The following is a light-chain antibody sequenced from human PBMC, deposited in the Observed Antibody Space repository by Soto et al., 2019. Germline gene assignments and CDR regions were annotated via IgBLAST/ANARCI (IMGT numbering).Light chain of an antibody. CDR2: GAS. J-gene: IGKJ2*01. CDR1: QSVTSSY. Sequence: EIVLTQSPGTLSLSPGERATLSCRASQSVTSSYLAWYQQKPGQAPRLLIYGASTRATGIPDRFSGSGYGTDFTLTIIRLEPEDFAVYYCQRYGASSTYTFGQGTKLEIK. V-gene: IGKV3-20*01. CDR3: QRYGASSTYT.